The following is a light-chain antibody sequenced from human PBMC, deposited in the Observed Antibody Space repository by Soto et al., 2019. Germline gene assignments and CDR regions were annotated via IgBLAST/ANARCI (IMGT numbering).Light chain of an antibody. V-gene: IGKV1-39*01. CDR1: QSISRY. J-gene: IGKJ1*01. CDR2: GAS. Sequence: IQMTQSPSSLSASVGDRVTITCRAGQSISRYLNWYEQKPGKAPKLLIFGASTFQSGVPSRFSGTGSGTEFTLTISSLQPEDFATYYCQQSYGTVVTFGQGTKVEIK. CDR3: QQSYGTVVT.